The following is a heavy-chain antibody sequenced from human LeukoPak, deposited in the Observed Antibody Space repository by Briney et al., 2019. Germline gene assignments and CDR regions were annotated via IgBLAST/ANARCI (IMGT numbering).Heavy chain of an antibody. CDR3: ARATVQLETSHGFDY. V-gene: IGHV3-30*02. J-gene: IGHJ4*02. CDR2: IRYDGNNQ. CDR1: GFTFSSYG. D-gene: IGHD6-6*01. Sequence: GGSLRLSCAASGFTFSSYGMHWVRQAPGRGLEWVTFIRYDGNNQYYADSVKGRFTISRDNSKNTLYLQMNSLRSDDTAVYYCARATVQLETSHGFDYWGQGTLVTVSS.